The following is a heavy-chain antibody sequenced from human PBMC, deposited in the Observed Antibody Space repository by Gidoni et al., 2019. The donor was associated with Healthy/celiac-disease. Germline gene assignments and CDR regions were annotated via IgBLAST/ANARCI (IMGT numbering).Heavy chain of an antibody. D-gene: IGHD5-12*01. Sequence: EVQLVESGGGLVKPGGSLRLSCAASGFTVSNACTSWVRQAPGKGLGWVGRIKSKTDGGTTDYAAPVKGRFTISRDDSKNTLYLQMNSLKTEDTAVYYCTTDPPDMGGYDRSLFDYWGQGTLVTVSS. CDR1: GFTVSNAC. CDR3: TTDPPDMGGYDRSLFDY. CDR2: IKSKTDGGTT. J-gene: IGHJ4*02. V-gene: IGHV3-15*01.